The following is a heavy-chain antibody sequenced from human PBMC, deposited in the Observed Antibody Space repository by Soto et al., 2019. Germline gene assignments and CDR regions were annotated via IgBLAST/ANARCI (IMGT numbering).Heavy chain of an antibody. CDR2: IYSGGST. J-gene: IGHJ6*02. Sequence: HPXVSLRLSCAASGFTVSSNYMSGVRQAPGKGLEWVSVIYSGGSTYYADSVKGRFTISRDNSKNTLYLQMNSLRAEDTAVYYCARSIKARIFYGMDVWGQGTTVTVSS. V-gene: IGHV3-53*01. CDR3: ARSIKARIFYGMDV. CDR1: GFTVSSNY. D-gene: IGHD2-15*01.